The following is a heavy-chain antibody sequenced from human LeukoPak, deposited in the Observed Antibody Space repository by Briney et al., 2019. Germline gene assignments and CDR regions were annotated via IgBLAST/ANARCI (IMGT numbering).Heavy chain of an antibody. CDR3: AREVWQYDSSGLNDY. V-gene: IGHV3-21*01. CDR2: ISSSSTYI. D-gene: IGHD3-22*01. J-gene: IGHJ4*02. Sequence: PGGSLRLSCAASGFAFSSFNMNWVRQSPGKGLEWVASISSSSTYIYYAGSVEGRFTISRDNAKNSLYLQMNSLRAEDTAVYYCAREVWQYDSSGLNDYWGQGTLVTVSS. CDR1: GFAFSSFN.